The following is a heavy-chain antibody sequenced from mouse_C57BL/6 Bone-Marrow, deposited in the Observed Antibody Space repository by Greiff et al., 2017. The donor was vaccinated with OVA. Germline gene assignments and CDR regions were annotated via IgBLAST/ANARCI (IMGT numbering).Heavy chain of an antibody. CDR1: GYTFTSYW. CDR3: AIPYDYDERFAY. Sequence: QVQLQQPGAELVKPGASVKVSCKASGYTFTSYWMHWVKQRPGQGLEWIGRIHPSDSDTNYNQKFKGKATLTVDKSSSTAYMQLSSLTSEDSAVYYCAIPYDYDERFAYWGQGTLVTVSA. V-gene: IGHV1-74*01. D-gene: IGHD2-4*01. J-gene: IGHJ3*01. CDR2: IHPSDSDT.